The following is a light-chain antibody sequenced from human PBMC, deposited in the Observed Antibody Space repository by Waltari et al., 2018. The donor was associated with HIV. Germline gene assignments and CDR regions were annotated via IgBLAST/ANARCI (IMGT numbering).Light chain of an antibody. V-gene: IGKV1-9*01. J-gene: IGKJ3*01. CDR3: QQFNSYLRT. Sequence: EIVLTQSPSFLSVSPGERVTITCRASQGVSSNLAWYQQKPGQAPKLLIYAASTLQTGVPARFSGSVSGTEFTLTISSLQSEDFAIYYCQQFNSYLRTFGPGTKVDIK. CDR1: QGVSSN. CDR2: AAS.